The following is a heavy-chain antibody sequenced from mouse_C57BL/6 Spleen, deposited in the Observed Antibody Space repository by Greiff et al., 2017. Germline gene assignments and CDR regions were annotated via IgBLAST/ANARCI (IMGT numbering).Heavy chain of an antibody. CDR3: ARSAQLDYFDY. J-gene: IGHJ2*01. V-gene: IGHV1-7*01. CDR2: INPSSGYT. CDR1: GYTFTSYW. D-gene: IGHD3-1*01. Sequence: QVQLQQSGADLVKPGASVKLSCKASGYTFTSYWMHWVKQRPGQGLEWIGYINPSSGYTKYNQKFKDKATLTADKSSSTAYMQLSSLTYEDSAVYYCARSAQLDYFDYWGQGTTLTVSS.